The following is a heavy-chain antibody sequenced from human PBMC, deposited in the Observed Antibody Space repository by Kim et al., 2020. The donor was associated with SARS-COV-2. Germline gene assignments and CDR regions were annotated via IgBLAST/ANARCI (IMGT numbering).Heavy chain of an antibody. D-gene: IGHD6-19*01. CDR1: GFNFDDYA. V-gene: IGHV3-43*02. J-gene: IGHJ3*02. Sequence: GGSLRLSCAASGFNFDDYAMHWVRQAAGKGLEGVSLISGDGGSTYYADSVKGRFTNSRDNSKNSLYLQMNSLRTEDTALYYCAIMWLVRIGAFDIWGQGTMVTVSS. CDR2: ISGDGGST. CDR3: AIMWLVRIGAFDI.